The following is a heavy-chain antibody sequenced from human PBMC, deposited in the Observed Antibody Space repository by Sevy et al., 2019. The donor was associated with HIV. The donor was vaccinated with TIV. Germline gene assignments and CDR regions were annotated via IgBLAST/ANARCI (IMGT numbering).Heavy chain of an antibody. V-gene: IGHV1-18*01. D-gene: IGHD1-26*01. Sequence: ASVKVSCKTFGYTFTSYGISWVRQAPGQGLEWMGWISTYNGDTNSAQKLQGRVTMTTDTSTSTAYMEPRSLRSDDTAVYYCARAPSGSQGPGQYFHHWGQGTLVTVSS. CDR1: GYTFTSYG. J-gene: IGHJ1*01. CDR3: ARAPSGSQGPGQYFHH. CDR2: ISTYNGDT.